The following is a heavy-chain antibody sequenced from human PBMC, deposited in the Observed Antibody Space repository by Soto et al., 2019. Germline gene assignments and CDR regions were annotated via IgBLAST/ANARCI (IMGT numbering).Heavy chain of an antibody. V-gene: IGHV3-21*01. D-gene: IGHD3-10*01. Sequence: EVQLVESGGGLVKPGGSLRLSCAASGFTFSDYGVNWVRQAPGKGLEWVSSISSSSSYIYYADSVKGRFTISRDTAKNSLYLQMNSLRAEDTGVYYCARRGSGSSLSFFDYWGQGTLVTVSS. CDR2: ISSSSSYI. J-gene: IGHJ4*02. CDR3: ARRGSGSSLSFFDY. CDR1: GFTFSDYG.